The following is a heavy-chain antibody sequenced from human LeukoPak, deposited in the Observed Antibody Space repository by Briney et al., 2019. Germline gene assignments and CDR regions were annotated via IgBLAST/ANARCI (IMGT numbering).Heavy chain of an antibody. D-gene: IGHD5-12*01. CDR3: ARVRRYSGYNYFDAFDN. CDR1: GYTFTSFG. J-gene: IGHJ3*02. CDR2: ISTYNGDT. V-gene: IGHV1-18*01. Sequence: ASVKVSCTASGYTFTSFGFSWVRQAPGQGLEWMGWISTYNGDTKYVQNFQDRLTMTTDTSASTAYMELRNLRSDDTAVYYCARVRRYSGYNYFDAFDNWGQGTMVTVSS.